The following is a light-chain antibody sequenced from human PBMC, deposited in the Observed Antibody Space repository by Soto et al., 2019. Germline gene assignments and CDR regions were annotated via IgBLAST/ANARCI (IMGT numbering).Light chain of an antibody. V-gene: IGKV3-15*01. CDR1: QSVNSN. Sequence: EIVMTQSPATLSVSPGERATLSCRASQSVNSNLAWYQQKPGQAPRLLIYGASTMATGIPARFSGSGSGTEFTFTISSLQSEDFAVYYCQQYNNWPPYTFGQGTKLEIK. CDR3: QQYNNWPPYT. CDR2: GAS. J-gene: IGKJ2*01.